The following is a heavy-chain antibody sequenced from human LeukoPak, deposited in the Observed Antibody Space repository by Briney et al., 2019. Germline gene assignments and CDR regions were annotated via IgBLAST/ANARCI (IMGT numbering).Heavy chain of an antibody. CDR2: INHSGST. D-gene: IGHD3-10*01. J-gene: IGHJ6*03. CDR1: GGFFSGYY. CDR3: ARGKTYYYGSGSKHYYYYYYMDV. V-gene: IGHV4-34*01. Sequence: PETLSLTCAVYGGFFSGYYWSWIRQPPGKGLEWIGEINHSGSTNYNPSLKSRVTISVDTSKNQFSLKLSSVTAADTAVYYCARGKTYYYGSGSKHYYYYYYMDVWGKGTTVTVSS.